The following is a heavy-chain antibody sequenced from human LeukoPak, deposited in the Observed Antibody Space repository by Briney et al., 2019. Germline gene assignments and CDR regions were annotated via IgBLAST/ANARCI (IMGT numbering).Heavy chain of an antibody. D-gene: IGHD5-12*01. V-gene: IGHV4-39*01. Sequence: PSETLSLTCTVSVGSIRSRNYYWDWIRQPPGKGLEWIGNFYDSGSTYYNPSLKSRVTISGDTSKNQFSLKLTSVTAADTAVYYCARHTRPGCSGYENAFDIWGQGTMVTVSS. CDR1: VGSIRSRNYY. J-gene: IGHJ3*02. CDR2: FYDSGST. CDR3: ARHTRPGCSGYENAFDI.